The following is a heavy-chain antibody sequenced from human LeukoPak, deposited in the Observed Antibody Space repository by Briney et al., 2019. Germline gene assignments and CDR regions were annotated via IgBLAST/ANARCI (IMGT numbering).Heavy chain of an antibody. CDR1: GFTFSSYA. D-gene: IGHD1-26*01. V-gene: IGHV3-30*04. CDR2: ISNDGRNK. CDR3: ARDWDLI. J-gene: IGHJ3*02. Sequence: GGSLRLSCAASGFTFSSYAMHWVRQAPGKGLEWVALISNDGRNKYHADSVKGRFTISRDNSKNTLYLQMNSLRAEDTAVYYCARDWDLIWGQGTMVTVSS.